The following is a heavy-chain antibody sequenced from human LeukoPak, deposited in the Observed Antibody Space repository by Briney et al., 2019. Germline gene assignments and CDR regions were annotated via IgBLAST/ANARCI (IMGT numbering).Heavy chain of an antibody. Sequence: SETLSLTCTVSGGSISSYYWSWIRQPPVKGLEWIGYIYYSGSTNYNPSLKSRVTISVDTSKNQFSLKLSSVTAADTAVYYCARHYYGKVYYFDYWGQGTLVTVSS. CDR1: GGSISSYY. CDR3: ARHYYGKVYYFDY. CDR2: IYYSGST. V-gene: IGHV4-59*08. J-gene: IGHJ4*02. D-gene: IGHD3-10*01.